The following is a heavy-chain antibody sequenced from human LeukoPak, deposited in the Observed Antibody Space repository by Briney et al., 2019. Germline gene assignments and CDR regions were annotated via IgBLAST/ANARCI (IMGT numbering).Heavy chain of an antibody. J-gene: IGHJ5*02. CDR3: AKTNTELGKNWFDP. CDR1: GFIFSSYE. CDR2: ISSSGSTI. V-gene: IGHV3-48*03. Sequence: GGSLRLSCAATGFIFSSYEMNWVRQAPGKGLEWVSYISSSGSTIYYADSVKGRFTISRDNSKNTLYLQMNSLRAEDTAVYYCAKTNTELGKNWFDPWGQGTLVTVSS. D-gene: IGHD7-27*01.